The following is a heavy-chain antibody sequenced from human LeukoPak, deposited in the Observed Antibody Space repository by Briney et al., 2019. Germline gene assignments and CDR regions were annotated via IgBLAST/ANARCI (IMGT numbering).Heavy chain of an antibody. CDR2: IYYSGST. V-gene: IGHV4-39*01. CDR1: GGSISSSSYY. D-gene: IGHD1-26*01. CDR3: ASWGFSGSYYKNY. J-gene: IGHJ4*02. Sequence: ASDTLSLTCTVSGGSISSSSYYWGWIRQPPGKGLEWIGSIYYSGSTYYNPSLKSRVTISVDTSKNQFSLKLSSVTAADTAVYYCASWGFSGSYYKNYWGQGTLVTVSS.